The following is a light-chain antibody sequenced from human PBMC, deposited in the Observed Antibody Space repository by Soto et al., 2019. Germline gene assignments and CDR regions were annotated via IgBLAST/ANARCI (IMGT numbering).Light chain of an antibody. Sequence: DIQMTQSPSTLSASVGDRVTITCRASQSIGNWLAWYQQRPGKAPNLLIYKASSLETGVPSRFSGSGSGTEFTLTISSLQPDDFATYYCQQYHSYFTCGPGTKVDLK. CDR2: KAS. CDR1: QSIGNW. CDR3: QQYHSYFT. J-gene: IGKJ3*01. V-gene: IGKV1-5*03.